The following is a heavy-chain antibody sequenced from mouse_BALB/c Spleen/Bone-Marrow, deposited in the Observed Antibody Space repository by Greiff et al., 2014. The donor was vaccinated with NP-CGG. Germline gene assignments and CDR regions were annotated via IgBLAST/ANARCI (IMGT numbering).Heavy chain of an antibody. D-gene: IGHD1-2*01. CDR2: INPSNGRT. V-gene: IGHV1S81*02. Sequence: VQLVESGAELVKPGASVKLSCKASGYTFTSYWMHWVKQRPGQGLEWIGEINPSNGRTNYNEKFKSKATLTVDKSSSTAYVQLSSLTSEDSAVYYCARYATATYWFAYWGQGTLVTVSA. CDR1: GYTFTSYW. CDR3: ARYATATYWFAY. J-gene: IGHJ3*01.